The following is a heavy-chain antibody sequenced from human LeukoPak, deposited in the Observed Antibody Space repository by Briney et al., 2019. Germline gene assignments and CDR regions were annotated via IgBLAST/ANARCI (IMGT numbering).Heavy chain of an antibody. CDR3: ASPLNVDIVATDGFDY. Sequence: SETLSLTCTVSGYSISSGYYWGWIRQPPGKGLEWIGSIYHSGSTYYNPSLKSRVTISVDTSKNQFSLKLSSVTAADTAVYYCASPLNVDIVATDGFDYWGQGTLVTVSS. V-gene: IGHV4-38-2*02. CDR1: GYSISSGYY. J-gene: IGHJ4*02. CDR2: IYHSGST. D-gene: IGHD5-12*01.